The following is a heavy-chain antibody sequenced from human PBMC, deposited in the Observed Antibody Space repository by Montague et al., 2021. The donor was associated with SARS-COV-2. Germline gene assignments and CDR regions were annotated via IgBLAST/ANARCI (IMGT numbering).Heavy chain of an antibody. CDR1: GASTNSNSYY. CDR3: ARIVGDCSSDSCYAVR. J-gene: IGHJ4*02. Sequence: SETLSLTCAVSGASTNSNSYYWGWIRQPPGKGLDWIGSFYYTGYTCYTPSLKSRVTISGDTSKNQFSLKLTSVTAADTAVHYCARIVGDCSSDSCYAVRWGQGTVVTVPS. V-gene: IGHV4-39*01. D-gene: IGHD2-2*01. CDR2: FYYTGYT.